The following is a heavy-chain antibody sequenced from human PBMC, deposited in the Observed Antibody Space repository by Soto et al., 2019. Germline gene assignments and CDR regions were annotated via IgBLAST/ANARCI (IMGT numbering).Heavy chain of an antibody. V-gene: IGHV4-39*07. D-gene: IGHD1-26*01. J-gene: IGHJ4*02. Sequence: PSETLSLTCTVSGGSISSGGYIWTWIRQSPGKGLQWIGQINHSGSTYYNPSLKSRVTISLYTSSDQFSLELSSVTAADTAVYYCARGLFSESSYSGGWYYFDNWSQGSLVTVSS. CDR1: GGSISSGGYI. CDR2: INHSGST. CDR3: ARGLFSESSYSGGWYYFDN.